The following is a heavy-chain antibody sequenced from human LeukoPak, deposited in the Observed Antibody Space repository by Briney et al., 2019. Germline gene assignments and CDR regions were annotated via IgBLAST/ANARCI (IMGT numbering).Heavy chain of an antibody. CDR1: GGSFSGYY. Sequence: SETLSLTCAVYGGSFSGYYWSWIRQPPGKGLEWIGEINHSGSTNYNPSLKSRVTISVDTSKNQFSLKLSSVTAADTAVYYCARGWRKRYGDFYYYYYGMDVWGQGTTVTVSS. D-gene: IGHD4-17*01. CDR2: INHSGST. J-gene: IGHJ6*02. V-gene: IGHV4-34*01. CDR3: ARGWRKRYGDFYYYYYGMDV.